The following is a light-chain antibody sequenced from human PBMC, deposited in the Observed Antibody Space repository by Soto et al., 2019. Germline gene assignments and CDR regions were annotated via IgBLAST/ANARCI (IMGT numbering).Light chain of an antibody. V-gene: IGKV3-20*01. Sequence: EIVLTQSPGTLSLSPGERATLSCRASQSVSSSYLAWYQQNSGQAPRFLIYSASSRATGIPDRFSGSGSGTDFTLTISRLEPEDFAVDYCQQYGRSPTTFGQANKVEIK. J-gene: IGKJ1*01. CDR3: QQYGRSPTT. CDR1: QSVSSSY. CDR2: SAS.